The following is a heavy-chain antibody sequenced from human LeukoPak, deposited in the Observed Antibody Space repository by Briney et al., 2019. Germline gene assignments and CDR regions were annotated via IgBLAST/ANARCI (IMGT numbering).Heavy chain of an antibody. CDR2: IYSGGST. D-gene: IGHD3-22*01. Sequence: RGGSLRLSCAASGFTVSSNYRSWVRQAPGKGLEWVSVIYSGGSTYYADSVKGRFTISRDNSKNTLYLQMNSLRAEDTAVYYCARFYHYYDSRDYWGQGTLVTVSS. CDR1: GFTVSSNY. V-gene: IGHV3-66*01. J-gene: IGHJ4*02. CDR3: ARFYHYYDSRDY.